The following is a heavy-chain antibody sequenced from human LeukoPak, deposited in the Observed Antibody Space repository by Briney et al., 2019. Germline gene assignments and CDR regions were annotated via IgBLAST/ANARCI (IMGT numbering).Heavy chain of an antibody. CDR2: FDPEDGET. V-gene: IGHV1-24*01. CDR3: ATGPDGSYSSDY. J-gene: IGHJ4*02. Sequence: ASVKVSCKVSGYTLTELSMHWVRQAPGKGLEWMGGFDPEDGETIYAQKFQGRVTMTEDTSTDTAYMELSSLRSEDTAVYYCATGPDGSYSSDYWGQGTLVTVSS. CDR1: GYTLTELS. D-gene: IGHD1-26*01.